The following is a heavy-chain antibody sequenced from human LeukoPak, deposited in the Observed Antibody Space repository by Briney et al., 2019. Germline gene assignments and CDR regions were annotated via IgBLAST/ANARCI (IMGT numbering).Heavy chain of an antibody. CDR3: ASNIGTVFDY. D-gene: IGHD1-26*01. V-gene: IGHV4-59*01. CDR2: VYYTGST. J-gene: IGHJ4*02. CDR1: GDFITAYY. Sequence: SQTLSLTCTVSGDFITAYYWSWIRQPPGKGLEWIGYVYYTGSTEYNPSLRSRVTISLEMSKHQFSLDLTSVTAADTAVYYCASNIGTVFDYWGQGALVTVSS.